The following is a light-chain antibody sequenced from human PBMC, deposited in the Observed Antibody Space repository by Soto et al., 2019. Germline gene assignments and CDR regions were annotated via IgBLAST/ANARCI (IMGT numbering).Light chain of an antibody. CDR3: CSYADAGTVL. CDR2: EGS. V-gene: IGLV2-23*01. CDR1: SSDIGSYNL. J-gene: IGLJ2*01. Sequence: QSALTQPASVSGSPGQSITISCTGTSSDIGSYNLVSWYQQYPGKAPKLMIYEGSKRPSGVSDRFSGSKSGNTASLTIFGLQAEDEADYYCCSYADAGTVLFGGGTKVTVL.